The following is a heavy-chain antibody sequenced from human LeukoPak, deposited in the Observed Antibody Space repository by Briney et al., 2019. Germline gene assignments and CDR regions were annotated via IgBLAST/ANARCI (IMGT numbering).Heavy chain of an antibody. CDR3: ARDDSRSGSSGWYRHYYYYYGMDV. CDR1: GYTFTSYG. CDR2: ISAYNGNT. D-gene: IGHD6-19*01. V-gene: IGHV1-18*01. Sequence: GASVKVSCKASGYTFTSYGISWVRQAPGQGLESMGWISAYNGNTNYAQKLQGRVTMTTDTSTSTAYMELRSLRSDDTAVYYCARDDSRSGSSGWYRHYYYYYGMDVWGQGTTVTVSS. J-gene: IGHJ6*02.